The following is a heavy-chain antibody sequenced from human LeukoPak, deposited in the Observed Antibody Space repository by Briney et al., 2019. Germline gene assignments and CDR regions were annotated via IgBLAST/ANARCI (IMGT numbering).Heavy chain of an antibody. J-gene: IGHJ4*02. CDR1: GFTFSSYA. CDR2: ISGSGGST. V-gene: IGHV3-23*01. Sequence: GGSLRLSCAASGFTFSSYAMSWVRQAPGKGLEWVSAISGSGGSTYYADSVKGRFTISRDNSKNTLYLQMNSLRAEDTAVYYCAKAAVYCSSTSCTYYFDYWGQGTLVTVSS. CDR3: AKAAVYCSSTSCTYYFDY. D-gene: IGHD2-2*01.